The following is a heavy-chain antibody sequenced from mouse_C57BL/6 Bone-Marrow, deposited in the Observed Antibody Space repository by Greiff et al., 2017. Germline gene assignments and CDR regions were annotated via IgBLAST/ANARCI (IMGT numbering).Heavy chain of an antibody. CDR1: GFTFSDYG. D-gene: IGHD4-1*01. CDR2: ISSGSSTI. Sequence: EVKLVEPGGGLVKPGGSLKLSCAASGFTFSDYGMHWVSQAPEKGLEWVAYISSGSSTIYYADKVKGRFTISRDNAMNARCLQMTRLRSEDTAMYYFAIPTGNWGQGTTLTGSS. J-gene: IGHJ2*01. V-gene: IGHV5-17*01. CDR3: AIPTGN.